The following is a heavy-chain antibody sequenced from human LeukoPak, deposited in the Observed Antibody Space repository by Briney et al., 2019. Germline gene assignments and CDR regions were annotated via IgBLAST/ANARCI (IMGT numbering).Heavy chain of an antibody. V-gene: IGHV4-59*01. J-gene: IGHJ4*02. CDR3: ARGGATVWSPFDY. Sequence: SETLSLTCTVSGGSISTYYWSWIRQPPGKGLEWIAYIYSSGTTNYNPSLESRVAISIDTSKNQFSLKLNSVTAAGTAVYYCARGGATVWSPFDYWGQGTLVTVSS. D-gene: IGHD1-14*01. CDR1: GGSISTYY. CDR2: IYSSGTT.